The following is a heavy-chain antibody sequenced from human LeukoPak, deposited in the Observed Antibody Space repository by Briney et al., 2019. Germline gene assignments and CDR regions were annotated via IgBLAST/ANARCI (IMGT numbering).Heavy chain of an antibody. Sequence: GGSLRLSCAASGFTFSSYWMSWVRQAPGKGLEWVANMKQDGGEKYYVDSVRGRFTISRDNAKNSLYLQMNSLRGEDTAVYYCVRDQSPYQLLVDSYYYGMDVWGQGTTVTVSS. CDR3: VRDQSPYQLLVDSYYYGMDV. V-gene: IGHV3-7*01. CDR1: GFTFSSYW. D-gene: IGHD2-2*01. CDR2: MKQDGGEK. J-gene: IGHJ6*02.